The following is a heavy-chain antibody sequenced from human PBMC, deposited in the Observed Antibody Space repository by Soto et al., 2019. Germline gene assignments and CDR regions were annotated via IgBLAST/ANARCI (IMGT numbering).Heavy chain of an antibody. CDR2: ISWNSGSI. D-gene: IGHD3-10*01. CDR3: AKDAITMVRGVISYYGMDV. J-gene: IGHJ6*02. CDR1: GFTFDDYA. V-gene: IGHV3-9*01. Sequence: EVQLVESGGGLVQPGRSLRLSCAASGFTFDDYAMHWVRQAPGKGLEWVSGISWNSGSIGYADSVKGRFTISRDNAKTSLYLQMTSLRAEDTALYYCAKDAITMVRGVISYYGMDVWGQGTTVTVSS.